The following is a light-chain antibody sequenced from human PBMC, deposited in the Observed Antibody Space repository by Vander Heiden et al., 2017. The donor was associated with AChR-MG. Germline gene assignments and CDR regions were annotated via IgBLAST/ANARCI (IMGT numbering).Light chain of an antibody. CDR3: SSYTSSSTWV. J-gene: IGLJ3*02. Sequence: QSALTQPASVSGSPGPSITISCTGTSSDVGGHNYVSCHQQHPGKAPKRMIYDVSNRPSGVSNRFSGSKAGNTASLTISGLQAEDEADYYCSSYTSSSTWVFGGGTKLTVL. V-gene: IGLV2-14*03. CDR2: DVS. CDR1: SSDVGGHNY.